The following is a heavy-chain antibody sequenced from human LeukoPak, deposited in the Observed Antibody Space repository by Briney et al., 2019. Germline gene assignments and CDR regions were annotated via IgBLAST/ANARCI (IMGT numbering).Heavy chain of an antibody. D-gene: IGHD2-15*01. J-gene: IGHJ6*02. CDR3: ARDEYRDCGGGSCYDPPRYWDYYYGMDV. Sequence: GSSVKVSCKASGGTFSSYAISWVRQAPGQGLEWMGRIIPILGIANYAQKFQGRVTITADKSTSTAYMELSSLRSEDTAVYYCARDEYRDCGGGSCYDPPRYWDYYYGMDVWGQGTTVTVSS. CDR2: IIPILGIA. V-gene: IGHV1-69*04. CDR1: GGTFSSYA.